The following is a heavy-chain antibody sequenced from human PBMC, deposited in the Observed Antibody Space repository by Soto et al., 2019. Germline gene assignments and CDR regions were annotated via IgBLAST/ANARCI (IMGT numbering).Heavy chain of an antibody. D-gene: IGHD3-10*01. J-gene: IGHJ4*02. Sequence: QVQLVQSAADVKKPGASVKVSCKASGYSFSSYAINWVRQAPGQGLEWLGWISGNNENTKYAQKFEGRVSMTTDTATTTADMELRSLRTDDTAVYYCARDLFRWFGDSRMDYWGQGTLVTVYS. V-gene: IGHV1-18*01. CDR1: GYSFSSYA. CDR3: ARDLFRWFGDSRMDY. CDR2: ISGNNENT.